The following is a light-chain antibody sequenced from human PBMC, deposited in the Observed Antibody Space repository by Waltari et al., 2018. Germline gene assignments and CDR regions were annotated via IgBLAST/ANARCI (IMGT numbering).Light chain of an antibody. CDR2: LGS. CDR3: MQALQTPLT. J-gene: IGKJ1*01. Sequence: DIVVTQSPLALPVTPGEPASISCRSSQSLLHSNGYNYLDWYVQKPGQSPQVRIYLGSNRPSWVPHRFSGSGSGTDFTLKISRVEAEDVGVYYCMQALQTPLTFGQGTKVEI. CDR1: QSLLHSNGYNY. V-gene: IGKV2-28*01.